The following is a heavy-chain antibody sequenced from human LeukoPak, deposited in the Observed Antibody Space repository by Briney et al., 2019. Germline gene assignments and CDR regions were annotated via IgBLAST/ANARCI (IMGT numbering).Heavy chain of an antibody. CDR3: ARVAARSNLYYFDY. D-gene: IGHD6-6*01. CDR1: GGSISSGGYS. V-gene: IGHV4-30-2*01. Sequence: SETLSLTCAVSGGSISSGGYSWSWIRQPPGKGLEWIGYIYHSGSTYYNPSLKSRVTISVDRSKNQFSPKLSSVTAADTAVYYCARVAARSNLYYFDYWGQGTLVTVSS. CDR2: IYHSGST. J-gene: IGHJ4*02.